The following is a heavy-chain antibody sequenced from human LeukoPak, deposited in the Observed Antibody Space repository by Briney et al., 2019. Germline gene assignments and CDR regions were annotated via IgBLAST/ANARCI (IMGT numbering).Heavy chain of an antibody. D-gene: IGHD5-24*01. Sequence: GGSLRLSCAASGFSFSSYWMHWVRQAPGKGLVWVSRINSDGSSTTYADSVKGRFTISRDNAKNTLYLQMNSLRAEDTAIYYCTRVGYIDEGIDYWGQGTLVTVSS. CDR2: INSDGSST. CDR1: GFSFSSYW. CDR3: TRVGYIDEGIDY. J-gene: IGHJ4*02. V-gene: IGHV3-74*01.